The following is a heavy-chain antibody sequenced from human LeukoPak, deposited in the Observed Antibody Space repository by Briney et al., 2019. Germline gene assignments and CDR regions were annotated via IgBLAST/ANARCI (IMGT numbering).Heavy chain of an antibody. J-gene: IGHJ6*04. V-gene: IGHV1-69*13. CDR2: IIPIFGTA. CDR1: GGTFSSYA. CDR3: ARNGMTDSPYYYYGMDV. Sequence: SVKVSCKASGGTFSSYAISWVRQAPGRGLEWMGGIIPIFGTANYAQKFQGRVTITADESTSTAYMELSSLRSEDTAVYYCARNGMTDSPYYYYGMDVWAKGPRSPSPQ. D-gene: IGHD1-26*01.